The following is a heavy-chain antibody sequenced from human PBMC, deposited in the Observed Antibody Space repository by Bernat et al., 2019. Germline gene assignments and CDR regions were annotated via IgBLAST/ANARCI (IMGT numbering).Heavy chain of an antibody. V-gene: IGHV3-30-3*01. J-gene: IGHJ3*02. Sequence: QVQLVESGGGLVQPGGSLRLSCATSGFTFSTHVMHWVRQAPGKGLEWVAVISYDGSNKYYADSVKGRFTISRDNSKNTLYLQMNSLRAEDTAVYYCARRRLHDAFDIWGQGTMVTVSS. CDR2: ISYDGSNK. D-gene: IGHD6-25*01. CDR3: ARRRLHDAFDI. CDR1: GFTFSTHV.